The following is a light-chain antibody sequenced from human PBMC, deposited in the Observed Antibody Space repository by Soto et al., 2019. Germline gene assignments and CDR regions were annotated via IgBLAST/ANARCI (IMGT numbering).Light chain of an antibody. CDR2: GAS. J-gene: IGKJ1*01. Sequence: EIVMTQSPATLSVSPGERATLSCRASQSVSSNLAWYQQKPGQAPTLLIYGASARATGIPARFSGSGSGTEFTLTISSLQSEDFATYFCQQYNSLSPWTFGQGTKVEIK. CDR3: QQYNSLSPWT. V-gene: IGKV3-15*01. CDR1: QSVSSN.